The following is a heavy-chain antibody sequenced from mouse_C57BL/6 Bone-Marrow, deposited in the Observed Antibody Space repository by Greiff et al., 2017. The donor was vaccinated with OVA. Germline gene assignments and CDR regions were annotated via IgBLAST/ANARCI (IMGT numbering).Heavy chain of an antibody. J-gene: IGHJ1*03. Sequence: EVKVEASGGGLVKPGGSLKLSCAASGFPFSDYGMPWVRQAPEKGLAWVAYISSGSSTIYYAATVTGRFTLSSDHAKNTLFLQMTSLRSEDTAMYYCARRGTTVVDWYFDVWGTGTTVTVSS. CDR3: ARRGTTVVDWYFDV. D-gene: IGHD1-1*01. CDR2: ISSGSSTI. V-gene: IGHV5-17*01. CDR1: GFPFSDYG.